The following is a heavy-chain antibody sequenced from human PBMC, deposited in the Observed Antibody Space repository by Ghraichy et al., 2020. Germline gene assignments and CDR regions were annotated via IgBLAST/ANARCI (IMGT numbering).Heavy chain of an antibody. CDR2: IRYDGSNK. J-gene: IGHJ4*02. D-gene: IGHD6-19*01. V-gene: IGHV3-30*02. CDR1: GFTFSSYG. Sequence: GGSLRLSCAASGFTFSSYGMHWVRQAPGKGLEWVAFIRYDGSNKYYADSVKGRFTISRDNSKNTLYLQMNSLRAEDTAVYYCAKDTKWLGYYFDYWGQGTLVTVSS. CDR3: AKDTKWLGYYFDY.